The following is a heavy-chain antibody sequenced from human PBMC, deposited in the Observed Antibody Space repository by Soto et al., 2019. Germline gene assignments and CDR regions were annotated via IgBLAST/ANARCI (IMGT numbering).Heavy chain of an antibody. D-gene: IGHD3-10*01. Sequence: PGGSLRLSCAASGFTFSSYAMSWVRQAPGRGLEWVSASSGSGGSTYYADSVKGRFTIARDNSKNTLDLQMNGLRAEDTAVYYCAKDRYYGSGSYEIASDYWGQGTLVTVSS. CDR1: GFTFSSYA. J-gene: IGHJ4*02. V-gene: IGHV3-23*01. CDR2: SSGSGGST. CDR3: AKDRYYGSGSYEIASDY.